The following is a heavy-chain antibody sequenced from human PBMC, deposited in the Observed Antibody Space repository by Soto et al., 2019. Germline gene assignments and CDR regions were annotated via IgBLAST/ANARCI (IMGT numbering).Heavy chain of an antibody. J-gene: IGHJ4*02. CDR1: RFTFSSYG. D-gene: IGHD6-13*01. Sequence: GGSLRFSCAASRFTFSSYGMHWVRQAPGKGLEWVAVISYDGSNKYYADSVKGRFTISRDNSKNTLYLQMNSLRAEDTAVYYCANLEIDSSTTFDYWGQGTLVTVSS. V-gene: IGHV3-30*18. CDR3: ANLEIDSSTTFDY. CDR2: ISYDGSNK.